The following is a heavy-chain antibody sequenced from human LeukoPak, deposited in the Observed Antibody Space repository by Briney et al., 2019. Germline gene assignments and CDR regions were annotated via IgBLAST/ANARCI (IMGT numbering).Heavy chain of an antibody. V-gene: IGHV3-7*01. J-gene: IGHJ4*02. Sequence: PGGSLRLSCAASGFTFDDYTMHWVRQAPGKGLEWVANIKQDGSEKYYVDSVKGRFTISRDNAKNSLYLQMNSLRAEDTAVYYCARGYGDYVYWGQGTLVTVSS. CDR1: GFTFDDYT. CDR3: ARGYGDYVY. CDR2: IKQDGSEK. D-gene: IGHD4-17*01.